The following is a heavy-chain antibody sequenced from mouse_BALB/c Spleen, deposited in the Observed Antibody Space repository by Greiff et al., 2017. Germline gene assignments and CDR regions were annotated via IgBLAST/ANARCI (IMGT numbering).Heavy chain of an antibody. D-gene: IGHD1-1*01. Sequence: EVQLQESGGDLVKPGGSLKLSCAASGFTFSSYGMSWVRQTPDKRLEWVATISSGGSYTYYPDSVKGRFTISRDNAKNTLYLQMSSLKSEDTAMYYCARPVVAKDYAMDYWGQGTSVTVSS. V-gene: IGHV5-6*01. CDR2: ISSGGSYT. J-gene: IGHJ4*01. CDR3: ARPVVAKDYAMDY. CDR1: GFTFSSYG.